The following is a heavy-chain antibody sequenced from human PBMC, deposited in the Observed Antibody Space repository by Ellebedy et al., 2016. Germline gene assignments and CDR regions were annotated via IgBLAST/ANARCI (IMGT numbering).Heavy chain of an antibody. D-gene: IGHD5-12*01. CDR3: ARDSSGYSGLGTPYFDY. CDR2: IRNKANSHTT. CDR1: GFTFNGHG. V-gene: IGHV3-72*01. Sequence: GESLKISCEASGFTFNGHGMHWVRQAPGKGLEWVGRIRNKANSHTTEYAASVQGRFTISRDDSKNSMYLQMNSLTTEDTAVYYCARDSSGYSGLGTPYFDYWGQGTLVTVSS. J-gene: IGHJ4*02.